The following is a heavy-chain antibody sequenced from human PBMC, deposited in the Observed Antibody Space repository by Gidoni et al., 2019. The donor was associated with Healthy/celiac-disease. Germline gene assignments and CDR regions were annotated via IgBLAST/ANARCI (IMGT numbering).Heavy chain of an antibody. D-gene: IGHD3-10*01. Sequence: QVQLVESGGGVVPPGRSLRLSCAASGFTFSSYAMHWVRQAPGKGLEGVAVISYDGSNKYYADSVKGRFTISRDNSNNTLYLQMNSLRAEDTSVYYCAREFMVRGRSPFDYWGQGTLVTVSS. V-gene: IGHV3-30-3*01. CDR1: GFTFSSYA. CDR2: ISYDGSNK. J-gene: IGHJ4*02. CDR3: AREFMVRGRSPFDY.